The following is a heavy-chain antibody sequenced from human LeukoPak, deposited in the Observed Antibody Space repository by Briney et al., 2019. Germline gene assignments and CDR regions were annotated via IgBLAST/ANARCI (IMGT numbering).Heavy chain of an antibody. V-gene: IGHV3-7*01. D-gene: IGHD6-13*01. CDR3: ARDGTAAGLYFDL. CDR1: GFTFTDYW. CDR2: IRQDGGEK. Sequence: GGSLRLSCAVSGFTFTDYWMNWVRQAPGKGLEWVASIRQDGGEKYYVDSVKGRFTISRDNTKNSLYLQMSALRAKDTAVYYCARDGTAAGLYFDLWGQGTLVTVSS. J-gene: IGHJ4*01.